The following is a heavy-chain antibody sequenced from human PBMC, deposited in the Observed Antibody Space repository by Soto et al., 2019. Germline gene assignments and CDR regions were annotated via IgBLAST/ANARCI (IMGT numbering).Heavy chain of an antibody. J-gene: IGHJ4*02. D-gene: IGHD3-10*01. CDR3: ATGLGITMVRGVL. CDR1: GFTFSSYG. CDR2: ISYDGSNK. Sequence: QVQLVESVGGVVQPGRSLRLSCAASGFTFSSYGMHWVRQAPGKGLEWVAVISYDGSNKYYADSVKGRFTISRDNSKNTLYLQMNSLRAEDTAVYYCATGLGITMVRGVLWGQGTLVTVYS. V-gene: IGHV3-30*03.